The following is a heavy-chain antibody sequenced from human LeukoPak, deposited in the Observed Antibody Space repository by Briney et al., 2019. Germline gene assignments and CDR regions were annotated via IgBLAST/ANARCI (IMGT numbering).Heavy chain of an antibody. CDR2: INHMGST. J-gene: IGHJ4*02. D-gene: IGHD7-27*01. CDR3: ARADKLGIAYSFDY. Sequence: SETLSLTCAVYGGFFSGYYWSWIRQPPGKGLEWVGEINHMGSTNYNQTLKSPVNIPVDTSKNQSSPKLSSVTAAGTAVYYCARADKLGIAYSFDYWGEGTLGTVS. CDR1: GGFFSGYY. V-gene: IGHV4-34*01.